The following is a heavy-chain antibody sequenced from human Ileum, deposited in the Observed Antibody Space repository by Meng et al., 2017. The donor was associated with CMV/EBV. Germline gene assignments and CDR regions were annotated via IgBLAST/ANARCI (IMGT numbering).Heavy chain of an antibody. CDR1: GDSVSTNNVA. CDR3: ARESELLRFDH. D-gene: IGHD6-6*01. V-gene: IGHV6-1*01. J-gene: IGHJ4*02. Sequence: QLQQSGPGLQKPAQTISLTCDISGDSVSTNNVAWNWVRQSPLRRLEWLGRTAYRSKWDYEYSVSVKSRITISPDTSKNQFSLQLRSVTPEDTAVYYCARESELLRFDHWGQGTLVTVSS. CDR2: TAYRSKWDY.